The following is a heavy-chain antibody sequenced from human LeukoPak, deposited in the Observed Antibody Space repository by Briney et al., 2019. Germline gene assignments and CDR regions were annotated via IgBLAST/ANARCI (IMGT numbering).Heavy chain of an antibody. CDR3: ARADTSSWYFGY. D-gene: IGHD6-13*01. J-gene: IGHJ4*02. CDR1: GGSISSSSYY. V-gene: IGHV4-39*07. Sequence: PSETLSLTCTVSGGSISSSSYYWGWIRRPPGKGLEWIGSIYYSGSTNYNPSLKSRVTISVDTSKNQFSLKLSSVTAADTAVYYCARADTSSWYFGYWGQGTLVTVSS. CDR2: IYYSGST.